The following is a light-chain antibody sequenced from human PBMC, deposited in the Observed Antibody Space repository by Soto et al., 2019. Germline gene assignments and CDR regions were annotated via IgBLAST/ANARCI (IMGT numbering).Light chain of an antibody. CDR1: QSISNY. J-gene: IGKJ1*01. CDR3: HQSYSDPWM. CDR2: AAS. V-gene: IGKV1-39*01. Sequence: DIQITQSPSSLSASVGERVTITCRASQSISNYLNWYQQKPGKAPNLLISAASSLHRGVPSRFSGSGSGTDFTLTIAXLQPEDFATYYCHQSYSDPWMFGQGTKVDIK.